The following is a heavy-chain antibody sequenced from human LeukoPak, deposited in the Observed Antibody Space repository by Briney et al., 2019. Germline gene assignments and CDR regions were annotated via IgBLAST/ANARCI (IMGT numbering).Heavy chain of an antibody. CDR3: ARVGDELGTTYDAFDI. V-gene: IGHV4-59*01. Sequence: PSETLSLTCTVSGGSISSYYWSWIRQPPGKGLEWIGYIYYSGSTNYNPSLKSRVTISVDTSKNQFSLKLSSVTAADTAVYYCARVGDELGTTYDAFDIWGQGTMVTVSS. D-gene: IGHD2/OR15-2a*01. CDR2: IYYSGST. J-gene: IGHJ3*02. CDR1: GGSISSYY.